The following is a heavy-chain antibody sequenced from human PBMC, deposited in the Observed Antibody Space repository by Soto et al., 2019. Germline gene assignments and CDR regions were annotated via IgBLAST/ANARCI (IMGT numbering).Heavy chain of an antibody. D-gene: IGHD2-15*01. V-gene: IGHV4-31*03. J-gene: IGHJ4*02. CDR1: GGSISSGDYY. Sequence: QVQLQESGPGLVKPSQTLSLTCSVSGGSISSGDYYWSWVRQHPGKGLEWNGYIFYSGSTYYNPSLKSRVTISVDTSKNQFSLKLSSVTAADTAMYYCARGGSGEIVVVAAIDYWGQGTLVTVSS. CDR3: ARGGSGEIVVVAAIDY. CDR2: IFYSGST.